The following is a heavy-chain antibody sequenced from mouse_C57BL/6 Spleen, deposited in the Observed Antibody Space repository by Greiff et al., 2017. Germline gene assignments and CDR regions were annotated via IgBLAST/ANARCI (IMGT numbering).Heavy chain of an antibody. V-gene: IGHV1-80*01. J-gene: IGHJ3*01. CDR3: ARSGDSLAWFAY. Sequence: VKLMESGAELVKPGASVKISCKASGYAFSSYWMNWVKQRPGKGLEWIGQIYPGDGDTNYNGKFKGKATLTADKSSSTAYMQLSSLTSEDSAVYFCARSGDSLAWFAYWGQGTLVTVSA. D-gene: IGHD3-3*01. CDR1: GYAFSSYW. CDR2: IYPGDGDT.